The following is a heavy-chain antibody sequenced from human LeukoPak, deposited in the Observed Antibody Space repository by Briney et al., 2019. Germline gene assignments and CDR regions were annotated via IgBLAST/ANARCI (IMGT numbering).Heavy chain of an antibody. CDR1: GGSISGYY. V-gene: IGHV4-59*01. Sequence: KPSETLSLTCTVSGGSISGYYRSWIRQPPGKGLEWIGYIYYSGSTNYNPSLKSRVTISVDTSKNQFSLKLSSVTAADTAVYSCARGGSFFDYWGQGTLVTVSS. CDR3: ARGGSFFDY. CDR2: IYYSGST. D-gene: IGHD1-26*01. J-gene: IGHJ4*02.